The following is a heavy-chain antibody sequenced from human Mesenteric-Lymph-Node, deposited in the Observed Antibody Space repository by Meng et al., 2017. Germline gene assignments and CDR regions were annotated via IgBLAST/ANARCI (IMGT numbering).Heavy chain of an antibody. D-gene: IGHD6-19*01. Sequence: SETLSLTCFVSGGSISGSDYYWGWIRQPPGKGLEWIGSIYYSGSTYYNPSLKSRVTISVDKSKNQFSLKLSSVTAADTAVYYCARAVRSGWYGYFDLWGRGTLVTVSS. CDR3: ARAVRSGWYGYFDL. V-gene: IGHV4-39*07. CDR1: GGSISGSDYY. CDR2: IYYSGST. J-gene: IGHJ2*01.